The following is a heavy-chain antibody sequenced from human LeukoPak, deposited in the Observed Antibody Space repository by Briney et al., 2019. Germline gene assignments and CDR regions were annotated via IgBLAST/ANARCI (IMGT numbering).Heavy chain of an antibody. J-gene: IGHJ4*02. D-gene: IGHD2-2*01. CDR2: IYYSGST. CDR1: GGSFSGYY. V-gene: IGHV4-34*01. CDR3: ARASIIVVVPAARGPFDY. Sequence: SETLSLTCAVYGGSFSGYYWSWIRQPPGKGLEWIGSIYYSGSTYYNPSLKSRVTISVDTSKNQFSLKLSSVTAADTAVYYCARASIIVVVPAARGPFDYWGQGTLVTVSS.